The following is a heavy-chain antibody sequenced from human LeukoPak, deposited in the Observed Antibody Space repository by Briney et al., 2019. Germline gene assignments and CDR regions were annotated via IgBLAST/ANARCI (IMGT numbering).Heavy chain of an antibody. Sequence: ASVKVSCKVSGYTLTELSMHWVRQAPGNGLEWMGGFDPEDGETIYAQKFQGRVTMTEDTSTDTAYMELSSLRSEDTAVYYCATVTMGAEYFQHWGQGTLVAVSS. CDR2: FDPEDGET. CDR3: ATVTMGAEYFQH. CDR1: GYTLTELS. D-gene: IGHD2-2*01. J-gene: IGHJ1*01. V-gene: IGHV1-24*01.